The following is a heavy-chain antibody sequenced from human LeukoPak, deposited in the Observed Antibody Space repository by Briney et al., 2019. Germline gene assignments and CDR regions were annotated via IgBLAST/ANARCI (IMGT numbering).Heavy chain of an antibody. CDR1: GGSISSSSYY. J-gene: IGHJ4*02. CDR3: ASGGYSYGFDY. V-gene: IGHV4-31*03. Sequence: PSETLSLTCTVSGGSISSSSYYWGWIRQHPGKGLEWIGYIYYSGSTYYNPSLKSRVTISVDTSKNQFSLKLSSVTAADTAVYYCASGGYSYGFDYWGQGTLVTVSS. CDR2: IYYSGST. D-gene: IGHD5-18*01.